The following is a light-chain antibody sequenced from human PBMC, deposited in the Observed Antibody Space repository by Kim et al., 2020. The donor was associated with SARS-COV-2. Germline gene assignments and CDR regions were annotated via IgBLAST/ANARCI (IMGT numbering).Light chain of an antibody. Sequence: QSALTQPASVSGSPGQSITISCTGTSSDVGGYNYVSWYQQHPGKAPKLMIYDVSNRPSGVSNRFSGSKSGNTASLTISGLQAEDEADYYCSSYTSSSTLEFVGGTQLTVL. CDR3: SSYTSSSTLE. V-gene: IGLV2-14*03. J-gene: IGLJ2*01. CDR2: DVS. CDR1: SSDVGGYNY.